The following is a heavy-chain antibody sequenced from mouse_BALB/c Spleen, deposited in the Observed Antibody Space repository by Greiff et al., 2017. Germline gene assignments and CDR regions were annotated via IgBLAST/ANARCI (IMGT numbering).Heavy chain of an antibody. CDR3: ARDGELGRYFDV. CDR1: GFSLTSYG. D-gene: IGHD4-1*01. J-gene: IGHJ1*01. Sequence: VNLVESGPGLVAPSQSLSITCTVSGFSLTSYGVHWVRQPPGKGLEWLGVIWAGGSTNYNSALMSRLSISKDNSKSQVFLKMNSLQTDDTAMYYCARDGELGRYFDVWGAGTTVTVSS. CDR2: IWAGGST. V-gene: IGHV2-9*02.